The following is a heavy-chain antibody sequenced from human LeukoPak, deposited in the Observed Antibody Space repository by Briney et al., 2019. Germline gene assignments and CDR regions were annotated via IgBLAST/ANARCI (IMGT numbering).Heavy chain of an antibody. CDR1: GFTFSSYG. CDR2: IWYDGSNK. J-gene: IGHJ6*02. D-gene: IGHD3-22*01. Sequence: GGSLRLSCAASGFTFSSYGMHWVRQAPGKGLEWVAVIWYDGSNKYYADSVKGRFTISRDNSKNTLYLQMNSLRAEDTAVYYCARVPYYYDSNFYYYYYGMDVWGQGTTVTVSS. V-gene: IGHV3-33*01. CDR3: ARVPYYYDSNFYYYYYGMDV.